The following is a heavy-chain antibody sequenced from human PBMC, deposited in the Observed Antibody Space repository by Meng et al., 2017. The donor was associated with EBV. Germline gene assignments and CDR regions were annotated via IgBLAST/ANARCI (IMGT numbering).Heavy chain of an antibody. J-gene: IGHJ4*02. CDR3: ARLNQFLEWDFDY. CDR1: GGAMSPYY. CDR2: VHESGNS. Sequence: QLRESGPGLVRPSEPLSPTCTVSGGAMSPYYWNWIRQFPEKGLEWIGYVHESGNSNYNPSLRDRVTISLDTSKNQFSLELNSVTAADTALYYCARLNQFLEWDFDYWGRGPLVTVAS. D-gene: IGHD3-3*01. V-gene: IGHV4-59*01.